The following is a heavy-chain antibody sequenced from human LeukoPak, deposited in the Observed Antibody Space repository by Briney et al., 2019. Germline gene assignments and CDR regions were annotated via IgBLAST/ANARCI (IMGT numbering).Heavy chain of an antibody. CDR2: ISGSVGST. Sequence: GGSLGLSCAASGFTFSSYAMSWVRQPPGKGLEWVSAISGSVGSTYYADSVKGRFTISRDNSKNTLYLQMNSLRAEDTAVYYCATIVVVPAETPYYFDYWGQGTLVTVSS. V-gene: IGHV3-23*01. D-gene: IGHD2-2*01. J-gene: IGHJ4*02. CDR1: GFTFSSYA. CDR3: ATIVVVPAETPYYFDY.